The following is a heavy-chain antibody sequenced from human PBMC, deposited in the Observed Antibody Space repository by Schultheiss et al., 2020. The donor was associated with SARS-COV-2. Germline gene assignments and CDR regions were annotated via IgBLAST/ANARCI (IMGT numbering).Heavy chain of an antibody. Sequence: GGSLRLSCAASGFTFSSYGMHWVRQAPGKGLEWVAVIWYDGSNKYYADSVKGRFTISTDNAKNSLFLQMNRLRVEDTALYYCVGWVDPAPDCWGQGALVTVSS. CDR2: IWYDGSNK. J-gene: IGHJ4*02. V-gene: IGHV3-33*03. CDR1: GFTFSSYG. CDR3: VGWVDPAPDC. D-gene: IGHD3-16*01.